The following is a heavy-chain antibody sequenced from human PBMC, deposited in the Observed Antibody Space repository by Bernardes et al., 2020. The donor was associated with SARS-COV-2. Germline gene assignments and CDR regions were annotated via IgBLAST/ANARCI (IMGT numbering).Heavy chain of an antibody. Sequence: GSLRLSCAASGFTFSSYGMHWVRQAPGKGLEWVAVISYDGSNKYYADSVKGRFTISRDNSKNTLYLQMNSLRAEDTAVYYCAKDDRIRYFDWLLSALYYYYGMDVWGQGTTVTVSS. J-gene: IGHJ6*02. V-gene: IGHV3-30*18. D-gene: IGHD3-9*01. CDR3: AKDDRIRYFDWLLSALYYYYGMDV. CDR2: ISYDGSNK. CDR1: GFTFSSYG.